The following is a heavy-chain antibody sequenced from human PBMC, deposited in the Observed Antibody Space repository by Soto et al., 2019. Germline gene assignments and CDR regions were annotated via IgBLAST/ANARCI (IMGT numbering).Heavy chain of an antibody. CDR2: INHSGST. Sequence: PSETLSLTCAVYGGSFSGYYWSWIRQPPGKGLEWIGEINHSGSTNYNPSLKSRVTISVDTSKNQFSLKLSSVTAADTAVYYCARVARSDFWSGYTPAANHFDYWGQGTLVTVSS. V-gene: IGHV4-34*01. J-gene: IGHJ4*02. CDR1: GGSFSGYY. D-gene: IGHD3-3*01. CDR3: ARVARSDFWSGYTPAANHFDY.